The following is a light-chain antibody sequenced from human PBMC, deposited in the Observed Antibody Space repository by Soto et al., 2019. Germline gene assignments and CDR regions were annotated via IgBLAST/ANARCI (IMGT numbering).Light chain of an antibody. Sequence: DIQMTQSPSSLSASVGDRVTITCRASQGISIFLNWYQHKPGKAPKLLIYGASTLQRGVPSRFSGSGSGTDFTLTISRLQAEDSATYYCQRTYSSPPWAFGQGTKVEIK. CDR3: QRTYSSPPWA. V-gene: IGKV1-39*01. J-gene: IGKJ1*01. CDR1: QGISIF. CDR2: GAS.